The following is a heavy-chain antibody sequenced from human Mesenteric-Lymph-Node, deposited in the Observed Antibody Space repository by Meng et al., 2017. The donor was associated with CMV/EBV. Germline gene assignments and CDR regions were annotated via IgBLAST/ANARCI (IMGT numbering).Heavy chain of an antibody. CDR2: MNPDSGNR. V-gene: IGHV1-8*03. CDR1: GYTFTGYY. D-gene: IGHD5-12*01. J-gene: IGHJ6*02. CDR3: ATFEYSGSSSAYYYGLDV. Sequence: ASVKVSCKASGYTFTGYYMHWVRQASGQGLEWMGWMNPDSGNRGYAQKFQGRVTFTGDTSTAYMEVSSLRSEDTAVYYCATFEYSGSSSAYYYGLDVWGQGTSVTVSS.